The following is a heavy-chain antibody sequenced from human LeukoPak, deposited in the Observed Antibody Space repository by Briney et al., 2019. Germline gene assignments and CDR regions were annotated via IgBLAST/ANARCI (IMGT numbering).Heavy chain of an antibody. CDR3: ARDRINSYGFEPHFFDY. J-gene: IGHJ4*02. D-gene: IGHD5-18*01. CDR2: INPSGGST. CDR1: GYTFTSYY. Sequence: ASVKVSCKASGYTFTSYYMHWVRQAPGQGLEWMGIINPSGGSTSYAQKFQGRVTMTRDTSTSTVYMELSSLRSEDTAVCYCARDRINSYGFEPHFFDYWGQGTLVTVSS. V-gene: IGHV1-46*01.